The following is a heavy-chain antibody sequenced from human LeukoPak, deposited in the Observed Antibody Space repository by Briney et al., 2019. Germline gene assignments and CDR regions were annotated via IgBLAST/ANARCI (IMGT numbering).Heavy chain of an antibody. CDR1: GFTFSSYA. J-gene: IGHJ1*01. Sequence: GGSLRLSCAASGFTFSSYAMSWVRQAPGKGLEWVSAISGSGGSTYYADSVKGRFTISRDNSKNTLYLQMNSLRAEDTAVYYCAKDGTHSSSWYMVGYFQHWGQGTLVTVSS. CDR2: ISGSGGST. CDR3: AKDGTHSSSWYMVGYFQH. D-gene: IGHD6-13*01. V-gene: IGHV3-23*01.